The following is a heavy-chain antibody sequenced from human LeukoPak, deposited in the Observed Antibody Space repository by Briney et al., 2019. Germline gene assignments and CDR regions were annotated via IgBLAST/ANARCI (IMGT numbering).Heavy chain of an antibody. Sequence: SETLSLTCTVSGGSISSYYGSWIRQPPGKGLEWIGYIYYSGSTNYNPSLKSRVTISVDTSKNQFSLKLSSVTAADTAVYYCARGITIFGVVSVFDYWGQGTLVTVSS. V-gene: IGHV4-59*01. D-gene: IGHD3-3*01. CDR2: IYYSGST. J-gene: IGHJ4*02. CDR1: GGSISSYY. CDR3: ARGITIFGVVSVFDY.